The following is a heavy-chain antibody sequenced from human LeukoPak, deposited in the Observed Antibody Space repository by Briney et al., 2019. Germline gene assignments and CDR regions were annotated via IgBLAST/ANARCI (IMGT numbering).Heavy chain of an antibody. Sequence: GGSLRLSCAASGFIFSSYAMSWVRQAPGKGLEWVSGISGSVGGTYYADSVKGRFTISRDNSKNTLYLQMNSLRAADTAVYYCAKASFYSISWYGAFDIWGQGTMVTVSS. CDR1: GFIFSSYA. CDR3: AKASFYSISWYGAFDI. D-gene: IGHD6-13*01. CDR2: ISGSVGGT. J-gene: IGHJ3*02. V-gene: IGHV3-23*01.